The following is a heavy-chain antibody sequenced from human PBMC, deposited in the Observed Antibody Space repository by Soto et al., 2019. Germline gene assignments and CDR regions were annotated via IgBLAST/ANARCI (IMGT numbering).Heavy chain of an antibody. Sequence: TLSLTCTVSGGSISSYYWSWIRQPPGKGLEWIGYIYYSGSTNYNPSLKSRVTISVDTSKNQFSLKLSSVTAADTAVYYCARHVGYCSGGSCYPNYYYYYYMDVWGKGTTVTVSS. CDR3: ARHVGYCSGGSCYPNYYYYYYMDV. J-gene: IGHJ6*03. CDR1: GGSISSYY. V-gene: IGHV4-59*08. D-gene: IGHD2-15*01. CDR2: IYYSGST.